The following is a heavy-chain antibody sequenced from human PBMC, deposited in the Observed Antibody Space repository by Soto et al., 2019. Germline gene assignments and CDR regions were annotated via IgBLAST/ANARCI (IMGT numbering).Heavy chain of an antibody. V-gene: IGHV3-23*01. CDR2: LSGSGTST. Sequence: XGXLSLSRADSGFXFVNYAMNWVRQSPGKWLECVSGLSGSGTSTYYADSVKGRFTISRDNSREKLFLQMNSLTAEDTAVYYCAKATTNGGWFNPFDSWGQGALVPVS. CDR3: AKATTNGGWFNPFDS. D-gene: IGHD6-19*01. CDR1: GFXFVNYA. J-gene: IGHJ4*02.